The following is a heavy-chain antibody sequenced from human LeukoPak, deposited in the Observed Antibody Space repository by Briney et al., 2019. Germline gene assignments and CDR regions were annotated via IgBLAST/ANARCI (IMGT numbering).Heavy chain of an antibody. CDR3: ARDHNWSFDY. J-gene: IGHJ4*02. CDR1: GFTFSSYA. Sequence: GGSLRLSCAASGFTFSSYAMSWVRQAPGKGLEWVSAISGSGGSTFYADSVKGRFTISRDNAKNSLYLQMNSLRAEDTAVYYCARDHNWSFDYWGQGTLVTVSS. CDR2: ISGSGGST. V-gene: IGHV3-23*01. D-gene: IGHD1-1*01.